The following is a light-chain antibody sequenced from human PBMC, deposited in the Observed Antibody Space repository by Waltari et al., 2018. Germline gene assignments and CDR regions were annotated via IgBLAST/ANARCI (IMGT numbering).Light chain of an antibody. Sequence: DIQMTQSPSTLSASVGDRVTITCRASQSFSSWLAWYQQKPGKAPKLLIYKASSLESGVPSRFSGSESCTEFTLTISSLQPDDFATYYCQQYNSYPRTFGQGTKVEIK. J-gene: IGKJ1*01. CDR1: QSFSSW. V-gene: IGKV1-5*03. CDR3: QQYNSYPRT. CDR2: KAS.